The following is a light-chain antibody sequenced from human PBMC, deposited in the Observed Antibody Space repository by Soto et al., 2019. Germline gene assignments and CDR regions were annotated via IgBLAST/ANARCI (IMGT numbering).Light chain of an antibody. CDR3: QSYDSSLSGYV. V-gene: IGLV1-40*01. Sequence: QSVLTQPPSVSEAPGQRVTISCTGSSSNIGAGYEAHWYQQVPGTAPKLLIYENNNRPSRVPDRFSGSKSGTSASLAITGLQAEDEAEYYCQSYDSSLSGYVFGPGTKLTVL. J-gene: IGLJ1*01. CDR1: SSNIGAGYE. CDR2: ENN.